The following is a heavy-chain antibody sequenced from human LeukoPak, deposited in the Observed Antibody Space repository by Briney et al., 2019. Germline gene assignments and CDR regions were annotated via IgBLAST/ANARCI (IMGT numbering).Heavy chain of an antibody. V-gene: IGHV3-7*03. D-gene: IGHD5-18*01. CDR2: IKQDGSEK. CDR1: GFTFSSYW. Sequence: GGSLRLSCAASGFTFSSYWMSWVRQAPGKGLEWVANIKQDGSEKYYVDSVKGRFTISRDNAKDSLYLQMNSLRAEDTAVYYCARVRYSYGPNFDYWGQGTLVTVSS. CDR3: ARVRYSYGPNFDY. J-gene: IGHJ4*02.